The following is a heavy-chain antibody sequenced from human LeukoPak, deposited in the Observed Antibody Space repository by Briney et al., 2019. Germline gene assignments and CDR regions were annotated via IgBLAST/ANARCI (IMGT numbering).Heavy chain of an antibody. CDR3: ASQTRGYCSSTSCSYYFDY. J-gene: IGHJ4*02. Sequence: SETLSLTCTVSGGSISSSSYYWGWIRQPPGKGLEWIGSIYYSGSTYYNPSLKSRVTISVDTSKNQFSLKLSSVTAADTAVYYCASQTRGYCSSTSCSYYFDYWGQGTLVTVSS. D-gene: IGHD2-2*01. CDR2: IYYSGST. V-gene: IGHV4-39*07. CDR1: GGSISSSSYY.